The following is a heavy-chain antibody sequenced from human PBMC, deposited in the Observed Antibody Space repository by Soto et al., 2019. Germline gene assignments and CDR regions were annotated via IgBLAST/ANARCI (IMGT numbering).Heavy chain of an antibody. Sequence: QVQLVQSGAEVKKPGSSVKVSCKASGGTFSSYAISWVRQAPGQGLEWMGGITPIFGTANYAQKFQGRVTITADESTSTAYMELSSLRSEDTAVYYCARGRYCSSTSCYTGDNWFDPWGQGTLVTVSS. CDR2: ITPIFGTA. CDR1: GGTFSSYA. CDR3: ARGRYCSSTSCYTGDNWFDP. J-gene: IGHJ5*02. V-gene: IGHV1-69*01. D-gene: IGHD2-2*02.